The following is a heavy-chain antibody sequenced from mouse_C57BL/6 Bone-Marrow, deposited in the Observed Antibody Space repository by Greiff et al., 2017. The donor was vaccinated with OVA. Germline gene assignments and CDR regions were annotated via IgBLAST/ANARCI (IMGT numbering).Heavy chain of an antibody. CDR3: ARGGITTVGADY. V-gene: IGHV1-59*01. CDR2: IDPSDSYT. CDR1: GYTITSYW. D-gene: IGHD1-1*01. Sequence: VQLQQPGAELVRPGTSVKLSCKASGYTITSYWMNWVKQRPGQGLEWIGVIDPSDSYTNYNQKFKGKATLTVDTSSSTAYMQLSSLTSEDSAVYYCARGGITTVGADYWGQGTTLTVSS. J-gene: IGHJ2*01.